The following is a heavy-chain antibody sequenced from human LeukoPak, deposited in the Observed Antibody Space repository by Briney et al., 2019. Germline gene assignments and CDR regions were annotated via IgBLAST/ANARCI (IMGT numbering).Heavy chain of an antibody. CDR3: ARGANSGYDRGPFDY. J-gene: IGHJ4*02. D-gene: IGHD5-12*01. CDR2: TYYSGST. V-gene: IGHV4-59*01. CDR1: GGSISSYY. Sequence: SETLSLTCTVSGGSISSYYWSWIRQPPGKGLEWIGYTYYSGSTNYNPSLKSRVTISVDTSKNQFSLKLSSVTAADTAVYFCARGANSGYDRGPFDYWGQGTLVTVSS.